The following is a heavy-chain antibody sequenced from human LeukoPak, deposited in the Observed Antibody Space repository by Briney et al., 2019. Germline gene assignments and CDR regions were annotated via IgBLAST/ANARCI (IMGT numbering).Heavy chain of an antibody. J-gene: IGHJ2*01. CDR1: SGSISNYD. CDR3: ARLSSSWYQDWYFDL. CDR2: IYTSGST. D-gene: IGHD6-13*01. V-gene: IGHV4-4*07. Sequence: PSETLSLTCTVSSGSISNYDWSWIRQPAGKGLEWIGRIYTSGSTNYNPSLKSRVTMSEDTSKKQFSLKLSSVTAADTAVYYCARLSSSWYQDWYFDLWGRGTLVTVSS.